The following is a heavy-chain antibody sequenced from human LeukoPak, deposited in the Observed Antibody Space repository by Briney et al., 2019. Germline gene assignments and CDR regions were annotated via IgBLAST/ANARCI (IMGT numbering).Heavy chain of an antibody. CDR3: AKGQELDDGVFDS. V-gene: IGHV3-20*04. CDR1: GFSFDDYG. CDR2: INWNGDST. D-gene: IGHD1-1*01. Sequence: GGSLRLSCAASGFSFDDYGLTWVRQAPGKGLEWVSGINWNGDSTDYADSVKGRFTISRDNAKNSLYLQMNSLRVEDTAIYYCAKGQELDDGVFDSWGQGTLVTVSS. J-gene: IGHJ4*02.